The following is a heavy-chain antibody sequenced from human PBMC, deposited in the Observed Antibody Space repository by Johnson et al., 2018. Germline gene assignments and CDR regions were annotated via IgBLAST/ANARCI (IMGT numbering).Heavy chain of an antibody. Sequence: VQLVQSGGGLVQPGGSLRLSCAASGFTFSSYSMNWVRQAPGKGLEWVSYISSSSSTIYYADSVKGRFTISRDNAKNSLYLQMNSLRAEDTALYYCAKDIVEVADAPRVMDVWGQGTTVTVSS. CDR2: ISSSSSTI. D-gene: IGHD6-19*01. V-gene: IGHV3-48*01. CDR1: GFTFSSYS. J-gene: IGHJ6*02. CDR3: AKDIVEVADAPRVMDV.